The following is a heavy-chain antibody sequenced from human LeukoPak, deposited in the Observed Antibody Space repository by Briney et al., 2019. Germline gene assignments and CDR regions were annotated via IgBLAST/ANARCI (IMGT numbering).Heavy chain of an antibody. J-gene: IGHJ4*02. D-gene: IGHD6-19*01. CDR3: ARAMYSSGRTLDY. CDR1: GFTFSNFN. V-gene: IGHV3-33*05. Sequence: PGRSLRLSCAASGFTFSNFNMHWVRQAPGKGLEWLAYISYDGGNKYYAVSVEGRFAISRDNSKNTLYLEMNSLRVEDTAVYYCARAMYSSGRTLDYWGQGTLVTVSS. CDR2: ISYDGGNK.